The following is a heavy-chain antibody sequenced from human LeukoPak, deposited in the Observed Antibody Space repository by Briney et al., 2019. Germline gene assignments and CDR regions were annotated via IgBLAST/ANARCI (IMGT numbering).Heavy chain of an antibody. CDR3: AREGHNWNYDCFDS. J-gene: IGHJ4*02. CDR2: TYYRSKWYN. CDR1: GDSVSSNSAA. Sequence: SQTLSLTCAIFGDSVSSNSAAWNWIRQTPSRGLEWLGRTYYRSKWYNDYAVSMKGRISISPDTSKNQLSLQMSSVTPEDTAVYYCAREGHNWNYDCFDSWGQGILVTVSS. V-gene: IGHV6-1*01. D-gene: IGHD1-7*01.